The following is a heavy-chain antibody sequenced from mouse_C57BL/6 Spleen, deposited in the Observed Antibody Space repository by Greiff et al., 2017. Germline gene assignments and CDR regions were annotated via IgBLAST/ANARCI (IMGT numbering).Heavy chain of an antibody. D-gene: IGHD2-3*01. CDR3: ARRYDGYYVHFDY. V-gene: IGHV5-17*01. J-gene: IGHJ2*01. Sequence: EVKLMESGGGLVKPGGSLKLSCAASGFTFSDYGMHWVRQAPEKGLEWVAYISRGSSTIYSADTVKGRFTIPRDNAKNTLFLQMTRLRSEDTAMYYCARRYDGYYVHFDYWGQGTTLTVSS. CDR2: ISRGSSTI. CDR1: GFTFSDYG.